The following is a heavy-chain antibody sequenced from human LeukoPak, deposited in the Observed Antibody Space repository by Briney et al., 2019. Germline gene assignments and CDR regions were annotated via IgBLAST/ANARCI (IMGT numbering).Heavy chain of an antibody. CDR3: ARDHGGSYSVY. CDR2: IYYTEST. V-gene: IGHV4-59*01. D-gene: IGHD1-26*01. Sequence: SETLSLTCTVSGGSINNCYWSWIRQPPGKRLEWIGYIYYTESTNYNPSLKSRVTISVDTSRTQFSLKLTSVTAADTALYYCARDHGGSYSVYWGQGTLVTVSS. J-gene: IGHJ4*02. CDR1: GGSINNCY.